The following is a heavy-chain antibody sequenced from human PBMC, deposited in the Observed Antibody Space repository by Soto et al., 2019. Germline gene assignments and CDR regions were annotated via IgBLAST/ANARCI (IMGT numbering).Heavy chain of an antibody. Sequence: QVQLLQSGAEVKKPGSSVRVSCEASGGTFRTYAIRWVRQAPGQGLEWMGEIIPIFGKVNYAQKFQGRVTITADESTTTVYMDLRSLTSEDTAVYYCAKGAVAGTPTSYYYYGMDVWGQGTTVTVS. J-gene: IGHJ6*02. V-gene: IGHV1-69*12. CDR3: AKGAVAGTPTSYYYYGMDV. D-gene: IGHD6-19*01. CDR1: GGTFRTYA. CDR2: IIPIFGKV.